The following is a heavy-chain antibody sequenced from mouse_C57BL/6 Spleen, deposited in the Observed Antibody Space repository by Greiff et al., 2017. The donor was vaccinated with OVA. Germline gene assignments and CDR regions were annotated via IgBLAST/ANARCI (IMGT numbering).Heavy chain of an antibody. J-gene: IGHJ4*01. CDR2: ISSGGDYL. CDR1: GFTFSSYA. D-gene: IGHD4-1*01. V-gene: IGHV5-9-1*02. CDR3: TRDPALNWDGDAMDY. Sequence: EVKLVESGEGLVKPGGSLKLSCAASGFTFSSYAMSWVRQTPEKRLEWVAYISSGGDYLYYADTVKGRFTISRDNARNTLYLQMSSLKSEDTAMYYCTRDPALNWDGDAMDYWGQGTSVTVSS.